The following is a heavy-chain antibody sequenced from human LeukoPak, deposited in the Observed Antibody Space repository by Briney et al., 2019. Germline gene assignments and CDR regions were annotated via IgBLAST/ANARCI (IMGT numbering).Heavy chain of an antibody. Sequence: GGSLRLSCVASGFTFNNYAMSWVRQAPGRGLEWASSTAGSGISKDYADSVKGRFTISKDKSKNTLYLQMDNLRAEDTGVYYCARGLNYFPIDYWGQGTLVTVSS. CDR2: TAGSGISK. J-gene: IGHJ4*02. CDR1: GFTFNNYA. CDR3: ARGLNYFPIDY. V-gene: IGHV3-23*01. D-gene: IGHD2/OR15-2a*01.